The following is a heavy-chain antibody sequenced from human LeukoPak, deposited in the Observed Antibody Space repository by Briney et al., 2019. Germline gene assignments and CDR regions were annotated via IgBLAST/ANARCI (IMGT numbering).Heavy chain of an antibody. CDR1: GGSISGYY. D-gene: IGHD3-22*01. J-gene: IGHJ3*02. CDR2: IFHSGST. Sequence: KPSETLSLTCTVSGGSISGYYWNWIRQPAGKGLEWIGRIFHSGSTNYNPSLNGRVTMSVDTSRNQFSLKLNSVTAADTAVYYCAKSNGYGLIDIWGQGTMVTVSS. CDR3: AKSNGYGLIDI. V-gene: IGHV4-4*07.